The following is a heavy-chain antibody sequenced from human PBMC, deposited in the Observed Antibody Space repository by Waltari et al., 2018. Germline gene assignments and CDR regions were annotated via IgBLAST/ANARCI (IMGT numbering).Heavy chain of an antibody. J-gene: IGHJ4*02. V-gene: IGHV3-33*05. D-gene: IGHD3-22*01. CDR2: IAHDGTSR. CDR3: ARDLNIGYFDY. CDR1: GFPFGIYG. Sequence: QVQLVESGGGVVQPGGSLSLSCTTSGFPFGIYGMHWVRQAPGKGLECVAIIAHDGTSRDYVDSVKGRFTISRDNSKNTLYLHMSSLRTEDSALYYCARDLNIGYFDYWSQGILVSVSS.